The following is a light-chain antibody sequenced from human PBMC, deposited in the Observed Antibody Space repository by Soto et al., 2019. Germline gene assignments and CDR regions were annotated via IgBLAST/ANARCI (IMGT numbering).Light chain of an antibody. J-gene: IGKJ1*01. CDR2: DAP. V-gene: IGKV1-5*01. CDR3: QPSSSFSRT. Sequence: MYLSLSSLSASVRDRVTITCRASQSISSYLNWYQQKPGKAPELLIYDAPTLESGVPSRFSGSGPGTEFNLTISSLQPDEFAPSYCQPSSSFSRTFGQGTKVDIK. CDR1: QSISSY.